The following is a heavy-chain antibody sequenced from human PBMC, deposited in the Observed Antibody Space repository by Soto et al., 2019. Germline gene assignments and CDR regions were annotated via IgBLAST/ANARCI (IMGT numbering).Heavy chain of an antibody. J-gene: IGHJ6*02. Sequence: SVKVSCKAPGGTFSSYAISWVRQAPGQGLEWMGGIIPIFGTANYAQKFQGRVTITADESTSTAYMELSSLRSEDTAVYYCARYMVRGVILLSYYYGMDVWGQGTTVTVSS. CDR2: IIPIFGTA. CDR1: GGTFSSYA. V-gene: IGHV1-69*13. CDR3: ARYMVRGVILLSYYYGMDV. D-gene: IGHD3-10*01.